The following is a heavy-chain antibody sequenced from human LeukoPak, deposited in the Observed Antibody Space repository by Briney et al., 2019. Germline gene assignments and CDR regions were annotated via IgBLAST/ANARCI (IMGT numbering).Heavy chain of an antibody. CDR2: ISAYNGNT. D-gene: IGHD3-22*01. CDR1: GYTFTSYG. J-gene: IGHJ3*02. CDR3: ARVSYYDSRGAFDI. Sequence: ASVKVSCKASGYTFTSYGISWVRQAPGQGLEWMGWISAYNGNTNYAQKLQGRVTMTTDTSTSTAYMELRSLRSDDTAVYYCARVSYYDSRGAFDIWGQGTMVTVSS. V-gene: IGHV1-18*01.